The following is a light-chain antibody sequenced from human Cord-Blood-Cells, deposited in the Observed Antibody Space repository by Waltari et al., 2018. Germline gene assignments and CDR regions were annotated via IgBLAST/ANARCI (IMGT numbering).Light chain of an antibody. CDR1: SSDVGSYNL. Sequence: QSALTQPASVSGSPGQSITISCTGTSSDVGSYNLVSWYQQHPGKAPKHMIYEGSKRPSGVSNLFSGSKSGNTASLTISGLQAEDEADYYCCSYAGSSTFWVFGGGTKLTVL. CDR2: EGS. J-gene: IGLJ3*02. V-gene: IGLV2-23*01. CDR3: CSYAGSSTFWV.